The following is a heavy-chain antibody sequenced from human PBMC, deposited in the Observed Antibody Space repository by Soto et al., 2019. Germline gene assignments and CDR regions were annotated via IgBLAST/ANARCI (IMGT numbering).Heavy chain of an antibody. V-gene: IGHV1-69*01. Sequence: QVQLVQSGAEVKKPGSSVKVSCKASGGTFSSYAISWVRQAPGQGLEWMGGIIPIFGTANYAKKFQGRVTITADESTSTAYMDLSRLRSEDTALYLCASFVKGYDSSDYWGQGTLGIVS. CDR3: ASFVKGYDSSDY. CDR2: IIPIFGTA. CDR1: GGTFSSYA. D-gene: IGHD5-12*01. J-gene: IGHJ4*02.